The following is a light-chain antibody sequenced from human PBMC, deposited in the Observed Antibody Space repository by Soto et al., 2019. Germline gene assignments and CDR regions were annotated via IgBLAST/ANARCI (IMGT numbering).Light chain of an antibody. V-gene: IGLV4-69*01. CDR3: QTWGTGIRWV. CDR2: LNSDGSH. Sequence: QSVLTQSPSASASLGASVKLTCTLSSGHSSYAIAWHQQQPEKGPRYLMKLNSDGSHSKGDGIPDRFSGSSSGAERYLTISSLQSEDEADYYCQTWGTGIRWVFGGGTKLTV. J-gene: IGLJ3*02. CDR1: SGHSSYA.